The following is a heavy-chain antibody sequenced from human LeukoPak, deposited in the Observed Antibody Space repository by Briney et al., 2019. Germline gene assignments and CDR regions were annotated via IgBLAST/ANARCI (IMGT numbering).Heavy chain of an antibody. CDR1: GFTFSSHA. J-gene: IGHJ6*03. CDR3: ARGLHYGSGSYRPDYYYYYYMDV. D-gene: IGHD3-10*01. V-gene: IGHV3-23*01. CDR2: ISGSGGGT. Sequence: GWSLRLSCAASGFTFSSHAMSWVRQAPGKGLEWVSGISGSGGGTFYAASVKGRFTISRDNSKNTLYLQMNSLRAEDTAVYYCARGLHYGSGSYRPDYYYYYYMDVWGKGTTVTVSS.